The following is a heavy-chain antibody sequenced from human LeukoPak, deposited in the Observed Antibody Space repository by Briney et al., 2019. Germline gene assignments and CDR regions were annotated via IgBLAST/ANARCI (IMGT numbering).Heavy chain of an antibody. CDR1: GFTFSSYG. CDR2: IRYDGSNK. CDR3: AFTAAASLDY. V-gene: IGHV3-30*02. D-gene: IGHD2-2*01. Sequence: GGSLRLSCAASGFTFSSYGMHWVRQAPGKGLEWVAFIRYDGSNKYYADSVKGRFTISRDNSKNTLYLQMNSLRAEDTAVYYCAFTAAASLDYWGQGTLVTVSS. J-gene: IGHJ4*02.